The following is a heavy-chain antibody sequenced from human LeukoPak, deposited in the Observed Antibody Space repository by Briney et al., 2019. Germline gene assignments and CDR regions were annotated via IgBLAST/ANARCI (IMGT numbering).Heavy chain of an antibody. J-gene: IGHJ5*02. V-gene: IGHV1-2*04. Sequence: ASVKVSCKASGYTFTGYYMHWVRQDPGQGLEWMGWINPNSGGTNYAQKFQGWVTMTRDTSISTAYMELSRLRSDDTAVYYCAHQGGWGNWFDPWGQGTLVTVSS. CDR2: INPNSGGT. CDR3: AHQGGWGNWFDP. D-gene: IGHD3-16*01. CDR1: GYTFTGYY.